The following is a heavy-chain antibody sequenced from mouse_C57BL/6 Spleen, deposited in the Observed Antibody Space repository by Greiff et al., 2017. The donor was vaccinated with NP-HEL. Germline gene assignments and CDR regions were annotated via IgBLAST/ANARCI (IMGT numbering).Heavy chain of an antibody. CDR2: FYPGSGSI. CDR3: ARHESSYYYGSSYPFDY. V-gene: IGHV1-62-2*01. D-gene: IGHD1-1*01. CDR1: GYTFTEYT. J-gene: IGHJ2*01. Sequence: QVQLQQSGAELVKPGASVKLSCKASGYTFTEYTIHWVKQRSGQGLEWIGWFYPGSGSIKYNEKFKDKATLTADKSSSTVYMELSRLTSEDSAVYFCARHESSYYYGSSYPFDYWGQGTTLTVSS.